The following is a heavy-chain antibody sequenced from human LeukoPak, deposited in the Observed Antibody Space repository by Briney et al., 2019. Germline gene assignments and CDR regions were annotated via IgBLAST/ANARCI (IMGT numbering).Heavy chain of an antibody. CDR2: ISAYNGNT. Sequence: ASVEVSCKASGYTFTSYYMHWVRQAPGQGLEWMGWISAYNGNTNYAQKLQGRVTMTTDTSTSTAYMELRSLRSDDTAVYYCARGSYYYGSGSYYNENWFDPWGQGTLVTVSS. V-gene: IGHV1-18*04. J-gene: IGHJ5*02. CDR3: ARGSYYYGSGSYYNENWFDP. CDR1: GYTFTSYY. D-gene: IGHD3-10*01.